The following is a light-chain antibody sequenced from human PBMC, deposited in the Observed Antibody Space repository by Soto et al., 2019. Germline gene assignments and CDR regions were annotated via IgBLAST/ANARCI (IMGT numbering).Light chain of an antibody. V-gene: IGKV3-11*01. CDR1: QNINRY. CDR3: QQRRYRMIR. Sequence: IGLTHSVAALSLPEKGSPTLSFRASQNINRYLAWYHQKPGQPPRLLIYDASTRATGIPARFSGSGSGTDFTLTISCLEPEDFTVYCCQQRRYRMIRFGQRTRLAIK. J-gene: IGKJ5*01. CDR2: DAS.